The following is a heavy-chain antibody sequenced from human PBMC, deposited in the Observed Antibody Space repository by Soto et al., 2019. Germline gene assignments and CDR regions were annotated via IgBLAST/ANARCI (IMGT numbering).Heavy chain of an antibody. CDR2: ITDSGGST. D-gene: IGHD2-8*02. V-gene: IGHV3-23*01. Sequence: GGSLRLSCASSVFTFTNVAMTCVRHSPGKGLEWVSTITDSGGSTDYADSVKGRFTISRDNSKSTLYLQMNNLRADDTAVYYCAKLYWHHRYFDYWGQGARVNVSS. CDR1: VFTFTNVA. CDR3: AKLYWHHRYFDY. J-gene: IGHJ4*02.